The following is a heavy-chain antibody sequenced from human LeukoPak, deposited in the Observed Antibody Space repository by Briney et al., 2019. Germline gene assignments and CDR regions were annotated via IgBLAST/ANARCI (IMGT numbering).Heavy chain of an antibody. CDR2: ISSGGGTT. V-gene: IGHV3-48*01. J-gene: IGHJ4*02. CDR1: GFTFSTYS. D-gene: IGHD6-19*01. Sequence: GGSLRLSCVASGFTFSTYSMNWVRQAPGKGLEWISYISSGGGTTHYADSVKGRFTISRDNAQNSLYLQMNSLRAEDTAMYYCARDPEGAGIYDDYWGQGTLVTVSS. CDR3: ARDPEGAGIYDDY.